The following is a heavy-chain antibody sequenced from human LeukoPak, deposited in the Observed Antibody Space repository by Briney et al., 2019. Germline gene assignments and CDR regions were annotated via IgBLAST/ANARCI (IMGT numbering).Heavy chain of an antibody. D-gene: IGHD3-3*01. CDR2: IYYSGST. CDR1: GGSISSGDYY. V-gene: IGHV4-30-4*01. Sequence: SQTLSLTCTVSGGSISSGDYYWSWIRQPPGKGLEWIGYIYYSGSTYYNPSLKSRVTISVDTSKNQFPLKLSSVTAADTAVYYCARDGASSIIPVDYYYGMDVWGQGTTVTVSS. CDR3: ARDGASSIIPVDYYYGMDV. J-gene: IGHJ6*02.